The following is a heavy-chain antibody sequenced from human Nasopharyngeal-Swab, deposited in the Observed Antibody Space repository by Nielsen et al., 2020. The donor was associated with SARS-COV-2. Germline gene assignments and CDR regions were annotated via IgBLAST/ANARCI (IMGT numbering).Heavy chain of an antibody. CDR3: ARDPQDEQLVLYYYYYYMDV. J-gene: IGHJ6*03. V-gene: IGHV4-59*01. D-gene: IGHD6-6*01. CDR2: MYYSGTT. Sequence: WIRQPPGKGLEWIGYMYYSGTTNSIPSLKSRVTMSVDTSKNQFSLKLTSVTAADTAVYYCARDPQDEQLVLYYYYYYMDVRGKGTTVTVSS.